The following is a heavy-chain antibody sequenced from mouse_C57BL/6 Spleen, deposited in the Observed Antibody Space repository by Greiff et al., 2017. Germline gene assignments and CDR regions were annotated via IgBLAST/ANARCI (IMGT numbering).Heavy chain of an antibody. V-gene: IGHV3-6*01. Sequence: EVKLQQSGPGLVKPSQSLSLTCSVTGYSITSGYYWNWIRQFPGNKLEWMGYISYDGSNNYNPSLKNRISFTRDTSKNHLFLKLNSVTTQVTATYYCARDRRIYDSYLGAMDYWGQGTSVTVSS. CDR3: ARDRRIYDSYLGAMDY. CDR1: GYSITSGYY. CDR2: ISYDGSN. J-gene: IGHJ4*01. D-gene: IGHD2-3*01.